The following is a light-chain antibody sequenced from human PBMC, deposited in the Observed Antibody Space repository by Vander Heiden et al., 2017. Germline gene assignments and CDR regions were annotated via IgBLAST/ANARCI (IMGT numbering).Light chain of an antibody. J-gene: IGKJ1*01. V-gene: IGKV3-11*01. Sequence: EIVLTQSPATLSLSPGERATLSCRASQSVSSYLAWYQQKPGQAPRLLIYDASNRATGIPARFSGSGSGTDFTLTISSLEPEDFAVYYWQQRSNWWTFGQGTKVXIK. CDR1: QSVSSY. CDR3: QQRSNWWT. CDR2: DAS.